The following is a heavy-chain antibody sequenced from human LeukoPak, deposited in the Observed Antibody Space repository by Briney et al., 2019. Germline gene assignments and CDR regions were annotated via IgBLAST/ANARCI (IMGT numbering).Heavy chain of an antibody. CDR2: VDHTGST. Sequence: SETLSLTCSVSDDSITMYYWTWIRQPPGKGLEWIGYVDHTGSTNFNPSLNGRVSISRDTTKNLFSLRLRSVTAADTAMYYCARGTLYRGWSYYLDFWGQGSQVTVSS. J-gene: IGHJ4*02. D-gene: IGHD6-19*01. V-gene: IGHV4-59*12. CDR3: ARGTLYRGWSYYLDF. CDR1: DDSITMYY.